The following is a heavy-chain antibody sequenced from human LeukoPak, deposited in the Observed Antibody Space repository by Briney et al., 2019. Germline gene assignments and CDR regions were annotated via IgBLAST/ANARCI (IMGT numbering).Heavy chain of an antibody. J-gene: IGHJ5*02. D-gene: IGHD2-2*01. CDR2: ISYDGTIR. Sequence: GGSLRLSCAASGLTFSSYGMHWVRQAPGKGLEWVAVISYDGTIRNYADSVKGRFTISRDNSMNTLYLQMNSLTAEDTALYYCAKGGCSSTTCYLANPWGQGTLVTVSS. V-gene: IGHV3-30*18. CDR1: GLTFSSYG. CDR3: AKGGCSSTTCYLANP.